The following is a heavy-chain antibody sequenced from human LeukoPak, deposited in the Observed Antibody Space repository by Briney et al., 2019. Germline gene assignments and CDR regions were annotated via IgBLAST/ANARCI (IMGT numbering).Heavy chain of an antibody. D-gene: IGHD2-2*02. CDR2: IIPILGIA. CDR3: ARGYCSSTSCYTMDHWFDP. V-gene: IGHV1-69*04. J-gene: IGHJ5*02. Sequence: SVKVSCKASGGTFSSYAISWVRQAPGQGLEWMGRIIPILGIANYAQKFQGRVTITADKSTSTAYMELSSLRSEDTAVYYCARGYCSSTSCYTMDHWFDPWGQGTLVTVSS. CDR1: GGTFSSYA.